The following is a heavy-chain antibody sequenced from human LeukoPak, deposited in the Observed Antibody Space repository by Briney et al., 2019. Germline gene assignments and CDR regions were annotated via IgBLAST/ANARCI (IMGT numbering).Heavy chain of an antibody. CDR2: IYYSGST. Sequence: SETLSLTCTVSGGSISSYYWSWIRQPPGKGLEWIGYIYYSGSTNYNPSLKSRVTISVDTSKNQFSLKLSSVTAADTAVYYCARAGIFGVGLDPWGQGTLVTVSS. J-gene: IGHJ5*02. CDR3: ARAGIFGVGLDP. V-gene: IGHV4-59*01. CDR1: GGSISSYY. D-gene: IGHD3-3*01.